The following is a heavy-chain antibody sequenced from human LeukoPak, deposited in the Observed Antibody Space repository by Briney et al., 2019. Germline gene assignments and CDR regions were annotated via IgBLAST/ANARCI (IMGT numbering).Heavy chain of an antibody. CDR1: GFPFNDYS. CDR2: VGISSGNT. J-gene: IGHJ4*02. Sequence: GGSLRLSCAASGFPFNDYSMNWVRQAPGKGLEWISYVGISSGNTKYADSVKGRFTISGDNAKNSLYLQMNNLRVEDTAVYYCARDHNYAFDNWGQGTLVTVSS. D-gene: IGHD1-1*01. CDR3: ARDHNYAFDN. V-gene: IGHV3-48*04.